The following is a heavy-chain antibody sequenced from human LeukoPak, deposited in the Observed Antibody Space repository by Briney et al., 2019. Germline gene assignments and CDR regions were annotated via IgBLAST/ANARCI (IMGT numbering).Heavy chain of an antibody. Sequence: SVKVSCKASGGTFSSYAISWVRQAPGQGLEWMGRIIPILGIANYAQKFQGRVTITADKSTSTAYMELSSLRSEDTAVYYCARDGDYYDSSGYYPFYYFDYWGQGTLVTVSS. D-gene: IGHD3-22*01. CDR1: GGTFSSYA. CDR3: ARDGDYYDSSGYYPFYYFDY. J-gene: IGHJ4*02. CDR2: IIPILGIA. V-gene: IGHV1-69*04.